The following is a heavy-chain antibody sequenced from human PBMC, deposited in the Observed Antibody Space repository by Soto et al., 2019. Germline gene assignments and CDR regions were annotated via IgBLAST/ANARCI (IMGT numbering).Heavy chain of an antibody. D-gene: IGHD1-7*01. V-gene: IGHV3-9*01. J-gene: IGHJ4*02. CDR3: AKDSGGNWNYQYFDY. CDR1: GFTFDDYA. Sequence: GGSLRLSCAASGFTFDDYAMHWVRQAPGKGLEWVSGISWNSGSIGYADSVKGRFTISREHAKNSLYLQMNSLRAEDTALYYCAKDSGGNWNYQYFDYWGQGTLVTVSS. CDR2: ISWNSGSI.